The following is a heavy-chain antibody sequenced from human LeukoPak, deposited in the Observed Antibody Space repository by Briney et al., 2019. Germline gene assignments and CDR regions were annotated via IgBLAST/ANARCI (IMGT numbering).Heavy chain of an antibody. CDR1: GGSISSSGSY. J-gene: IGHJ5*02. CDR3: ARRYDFWSGTALYNWFDP. Sequence: NPSETLSLTCTVSGGSISSSGSYWAWIRQPPGKGLEWIANVYYNGDTYYNPSLKSRVTISVDTSKNQFSLKLSSVTAADTAVYYCARRYDFWSGTALYNWFDPWGQGTLVTVSS. D-gene: IGHD3-3*01. V-gene: IGHV4-39*07. CDR2: VYYNGDT.